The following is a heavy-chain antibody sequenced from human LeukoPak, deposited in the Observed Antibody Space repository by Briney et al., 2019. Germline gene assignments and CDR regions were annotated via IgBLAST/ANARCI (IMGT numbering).Heavy chain of an antibody. V-gene: IGHV1-18*01. D-gene: IGHD1-26*01. CDR2: ISTYNGNT. CDR3: ARGPLVGALWDFDY. J-gene: IGHJ4*02. Sequence: GASVKVSCKASGYRFTNYGISWVRQAPGQGLEWMGWISTYNGNTNYPENLQGRVTLTTDTSTSTVYMELRSLRSDDTAVYYCARGPLVGALWDFDYWGQGTLVTVSS. CDR1: GYRFTNYG.